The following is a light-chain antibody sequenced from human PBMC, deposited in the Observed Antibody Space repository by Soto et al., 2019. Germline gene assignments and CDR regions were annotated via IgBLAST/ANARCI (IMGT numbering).Light chain of an antibody. CDR3: QQSYSTPPN. CDR2: AAS. V-gene: IGKV1-39*01. Sequence: DIQMTQSPSSLSASVRDRVTITCRASQSIRSYLNWYQQKPGKAPKLLIYAASSLQSGVPSRFSGSGSGTDFTLTISSLQPEDFATYYCQQSYSTPPNFGQGTNLEIK. J-gene: IGKJ2*01. CDR1: QSIRSY.